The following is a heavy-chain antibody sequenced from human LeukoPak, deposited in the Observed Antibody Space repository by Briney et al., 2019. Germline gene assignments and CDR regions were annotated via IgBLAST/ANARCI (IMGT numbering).Heavy chain of an antibody. D-gene: IGHD3-9*01. CDR1: GYTLTELS. CDR3: ATDNILTGYSPKY. V-gene: IGHV1-24*01. J-gene: IGHJ4*02. CDR2: FDPEDGET. Sequence: ASVKVSCKVSGYTLTELSMHWVRQTPGKGLEWMGGFDPEDGETIFAQEFQGRVTMTEDTSTDTAYMELSSLRSEDSAVYYCATDNILTGYSPKYWGQGTLVTVSS.